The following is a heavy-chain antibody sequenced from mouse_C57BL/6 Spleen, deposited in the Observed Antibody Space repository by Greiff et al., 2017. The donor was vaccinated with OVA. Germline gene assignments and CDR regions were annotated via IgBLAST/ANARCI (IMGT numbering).Heavy chain of an antibody. CDR1: GYAFSSSW. CDR3: DYYYGSSGYAMDY. Sequence: VQLQQSGPELVKPGASVKISCKASGYAFSSSWMNWVKQRPGKGLEWIGRIYPGDGDTNYNGKFKGKATLTADKSSSTAYMQLSSLTSEDSAVYFCDYYYGSSGYAMDYWGQGTSVTVSS. J-gene: IGHJ4*01. V-gene: IGHV1-82*01. D-gene: IGHD1-1*01. CDR2: IYPGDGDT.